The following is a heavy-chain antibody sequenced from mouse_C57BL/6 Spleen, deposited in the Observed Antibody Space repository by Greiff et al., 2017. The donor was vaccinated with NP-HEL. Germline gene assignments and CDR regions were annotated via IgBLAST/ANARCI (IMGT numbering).Heavy chain of an antibody. Sequence: QVQLKESGPGLVQPSQSLSITCTVSGFSLTSYGVHWVRQSPGKGLEWLGVIWSGGSTDYNAAFISRLSISKDNSKSQVFFKMNSLQADDTAIYYCARNRIRWSNYVDYFDYWGQGTTLTVSS. D-gene: IGHD2-5*01. CDR2: IWSGGST. J-gene: IGHJ2*01. V-gene: IGHV2-2*01. CDR1: GFSLTSYG. CDR3: ARNRIRWSNYVDYFDY.